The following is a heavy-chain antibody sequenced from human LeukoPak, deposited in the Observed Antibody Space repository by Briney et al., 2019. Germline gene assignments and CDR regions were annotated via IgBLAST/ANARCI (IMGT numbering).Heavy chain of an antibody. CDR3: ATSGYCSSTSCYGAAFDI. D-gene: IGHD2-2*01. Sequence: PGGSLRLSCAASGFTFSSYAMSWVRQAPGKGLEWVSAISGSGGSTYYADSVKGRFTISRDNSKNTLYLQMNSLRAEDTAVYYCATSGYCSSTSCYGAAFDIWGQGTMVTVSS. CDR1: GFTFSSYA. V-gene: IGHV3-23*01. J-gene: IGHJ3*02. CDR2: ISGSGGST.